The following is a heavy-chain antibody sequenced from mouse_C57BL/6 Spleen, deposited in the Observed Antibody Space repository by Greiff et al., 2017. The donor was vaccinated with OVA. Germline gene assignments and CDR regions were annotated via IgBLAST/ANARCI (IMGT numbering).Heavy chain of an antibody. CDR2: IYWDDDK. J-gene: IGHJ2*01. CDR1: GFSLSTSGMG. V-gene: IGHV8-12*01. Sequence: ESGPGILQSSQTLSLTCSFSGFSLSTSGMGVSWIRQPSGKGLEWLAHIYWDDDKRYNPSLKSRLTISKDTSRNQVFLKITSVDTADTATYYCARSYYGSSYGYFDYWGKGTTLTVSS. D-gene: IGHD1-1*01. CDR3: ARSYYGSSYGYFDY.